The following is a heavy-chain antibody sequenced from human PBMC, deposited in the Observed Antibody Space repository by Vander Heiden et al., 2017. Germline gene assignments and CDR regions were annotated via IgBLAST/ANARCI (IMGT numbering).Heavy chain of an antibody. J-gene: IGHJ6*02. V-gene: IGHV1-69*01. Sequence: QVQLVQSGAEVTKPGSSVKVSCKASGGTFSSYAISGVRQAPGQGLEWMGGIIPIFGTANYAQKFQGRVTITADESTSTAYMELSSLRSEDTAVYYCARVPTYYYGSGSYYTGGMDVWGQGTTVTVSS. CDR3: ARVPTYYYGSGSYYTGGMDV. CDR1: GGTFSSYA. CDR2: IIPIFGTA. D-gene: IGHD3-10*01.